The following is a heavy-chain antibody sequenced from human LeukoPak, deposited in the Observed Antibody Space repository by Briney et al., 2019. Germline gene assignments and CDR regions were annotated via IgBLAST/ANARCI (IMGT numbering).Heavy chain of an antibody. CDR1: GDSVSCRNGA. CDR2: TYYRSKWYD. Sequence: QTRSLTRGFSGDSVSCRNGAWNWIRQSPARGLEWVGRTYYRSKWYDDYATSLQGRISIGPDTSKNHFSLHLYSVTPEDTAVYYCARDVGTTGWYTSDYWGQGILVTVSS. D-gene: IGHD6-19*01. CDR3: ARDVGTTGWYTSDY. J-gene: IGHJ4*02. V-gene: IGHV6-1*01.